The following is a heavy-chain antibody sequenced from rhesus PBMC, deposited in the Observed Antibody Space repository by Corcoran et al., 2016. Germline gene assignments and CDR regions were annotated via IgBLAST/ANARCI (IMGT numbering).Heavy chain of an antibody. D-gene: IGHD6-31*01. J-gene: IGHJ4*01. Sequence: QVQLQESGPGLVKPSETLSLTCSVSGGSVSGGYNGYWFRQAPGKGLEWIGYLSGSGATYYNASLKNRVTISKDTSKNQFSLKLSSVTAADTAVYYCGRSGAATGAYWGQGVLVTVSS. CDR3: GRSGAATGAY. V-gene: IGHV4-76*01. CDR2: LSGSGAT. CDR1: GGSVSGGYN.